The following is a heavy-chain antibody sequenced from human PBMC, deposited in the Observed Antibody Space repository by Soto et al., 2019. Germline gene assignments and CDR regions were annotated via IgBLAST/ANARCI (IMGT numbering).Heavy chain of an antibody. J-gene: IGHJ6*02. D-gene: IGHD5-12*01. CDR2: ITKSSKTI. V-gene: IGHV3-48*01. CDR1: GFTFSTYS. CDR3: TRDHGYGYGMDV. Sequence: GGSLRLSCAASGFTFSTYSMNWVRQAPGKGLEWISYITKSSKTIYYADSVKGRFTISRDNAKNSLYLQMNSLRAEDTAVYYCTRDHGYGYGMDVWGQGTTVTVSS.